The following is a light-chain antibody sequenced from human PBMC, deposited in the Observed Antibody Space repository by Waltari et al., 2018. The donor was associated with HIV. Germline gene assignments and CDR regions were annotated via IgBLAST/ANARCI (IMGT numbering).Light chain of an antibody. J-gene: IGLJ3*02. CDR1: ALPKQY. V-gene: IGLV3-25*02. CDR2: KDN. CDR3: AAWDDSLSGQWV. Sequence: SYELTQPPSVSVSPGQTARITCSGDALPKQYAYWYQQKPGQAPLLVIYKDNERPSGIPERFSGSKSGTSASLAISGLRSEDEADYYCAAWDDSLSGQWVFGGGTKLTVL.